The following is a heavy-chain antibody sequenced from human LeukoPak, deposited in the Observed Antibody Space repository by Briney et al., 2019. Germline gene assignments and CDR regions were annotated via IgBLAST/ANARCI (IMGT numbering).Heavy chain of an antibody. D-gene: IGHD3-3*01. CDR1: GGSISSSLYY. J-gene: IGHJ6*02. Sequence: SETLSLTCTVSGGSISSSLYYWGWIRQPPGKGLEWIGGINYSGSTHYNSSLKSRVTMSVDTSKKQFALKLSSVTAADTAVYYCAKYDVSSGYYRQDDYYGMDGWGQGTTVTVSS. CDR2: INYSGST. V-gene: IGHV4-39*06. CDR3: AKYDVSSGYYRQDDYYGMDG.